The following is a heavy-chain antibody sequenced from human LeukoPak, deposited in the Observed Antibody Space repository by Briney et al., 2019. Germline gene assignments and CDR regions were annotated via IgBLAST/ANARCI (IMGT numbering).Heavy chain of an antibody. CDR3: ARSVVGPAVPDY. J-gene: IGHJ4*02. D-gene: IGHD2-2*01. Sequence: ASVKVSCMASGYTFTSYYMHWVRQAPGQRLEWMGIIKPSGGSTSYAQKFQGRVTMTRDTSTSTVYMELSSLRSEDTAVYYCARSVVGPAVPDYWGQGTLVTVSS. CDR1: GYTFTSYY. V-gene: IGHV1-46*03. CDR2: IKPSGGST.